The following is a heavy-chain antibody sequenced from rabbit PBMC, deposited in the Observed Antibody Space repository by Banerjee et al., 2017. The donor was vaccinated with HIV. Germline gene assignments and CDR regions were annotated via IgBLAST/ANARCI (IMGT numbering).Heavy chain of an antibody. CDR1: GFTISSSVY. CDR2: IYTGIGTT. J-gene: IGHJ6*01. V-gene: IGHV1S40*01. Sequence: QSLEESGGGLVQPGASLTLTCKASGFTISSSVYMCWVRQAPGKGLEWIGCIYTGIGTTYYASWAKGRFTISKTSSTTVTLQMTSLTAADTATYFCARDLAGVIGWNFGLWGPGTLVTVS. D-gene: IGHD4-1*01. CDR3: ARDLAGVIGWNFGL.